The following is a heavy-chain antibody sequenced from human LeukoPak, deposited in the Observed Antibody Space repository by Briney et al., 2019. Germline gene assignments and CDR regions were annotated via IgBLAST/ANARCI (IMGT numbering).Heavy chain of an antibody. CDR2: ISYDGCNK. CDR3: AKEDFWSGYSDY. J-gene: IGHJ4*02. CDR1: GFTFSRYG. Sequence: GGSLRLFCAAWGFTFSRYGMQWVRQAPGKGLEYVAVISYDGCNKYYADSVKGRFNISRDNSKNTLYLQMNSLRAEDTAVYYCAKEDFWSGYSDYWGQGTLVTVSS. D-gene: IGHD3-3*01. V-gene: IGHV3-30*18.